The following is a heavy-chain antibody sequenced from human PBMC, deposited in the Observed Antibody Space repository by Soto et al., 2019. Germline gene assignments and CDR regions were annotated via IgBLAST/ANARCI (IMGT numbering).Heavy chain of an antibody. CDR2: INAGNGNT. CDR3: ASEYCIFGSCPLYYGMHV. V-gene: IGHV1-3*01. CDR1: GYTFTSYA. Sequence: ASVRVSCKASGYTFTSYAMHWVRQAPGQRLEWMGWINAGNGNTKYSQKFRGRVTITRDTSASTAYMELSSLRSEDTAVYYCASEYCIFGSCPLYYGMHVSGPGLT. D-gene: IGHD2-15*01. J-gene: IGHJ6*02.